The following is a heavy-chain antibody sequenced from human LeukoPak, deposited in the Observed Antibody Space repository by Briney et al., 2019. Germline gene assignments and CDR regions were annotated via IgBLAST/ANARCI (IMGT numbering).Heavy chain of an antibody. CDR3: AKVPIPRGSLYYFDY. D-gene: IGHD2-21*01. CDR1: GFTFSSYA. Sequence: GGSLRLSCAASGFTFSSYAMHWVRQAPGKGLEWVAVISYDASNKFYADSVKGRFTISRDNSKNTLYLQMNSLRAEDTAVYYCAKVPIPRGSLYYFDYWGQGTLVTVSS. V-gene: IGHV3-30*04. CDR2: ISYDASNK. J-gene: IGHJ4*02.